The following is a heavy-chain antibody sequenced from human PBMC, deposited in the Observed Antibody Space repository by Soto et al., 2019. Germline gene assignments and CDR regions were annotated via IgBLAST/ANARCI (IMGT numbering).Heavy chain of an antibody. Sequence: SETLSLTCTVSGGSISSYYWSWIRQPPGKGLEWIGYIYYSGSTNYNPSLKSRVTISVDTSKNQFSLKLSSVTAADTAVYYCARSLAVPTGETNWFDPWGQGTLVTVSS. CDR1: GGSISSYY. CDR3: ARSLAVPTGETNWFDP. D-gene: IGHD7-27*01. V-gene: IGHV4-59*01. J-gene: IGHJ5*02. CDR2: IYYSGST.